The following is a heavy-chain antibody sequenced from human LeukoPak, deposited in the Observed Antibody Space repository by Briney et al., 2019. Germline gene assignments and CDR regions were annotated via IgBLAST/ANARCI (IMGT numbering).Heavy chain of an antibody. CDR2: INHGGST. Sequence: SETLSLTCAVYGGSFSSYYWSWIRQPPGKGLEWIGEINHGGSTNYNPSLKSQVTILVDPSKNQLSLKLSSVTAADTAVYYCAIHTHEGGANWGQGTLVTVSS. CDR3: AIHTHEGGAN. J-gene: IGHJ4*02. CDR1: GGSFSSYY. D-gene: IGHD2-2*02. V-gene: IGHV4-34*01.